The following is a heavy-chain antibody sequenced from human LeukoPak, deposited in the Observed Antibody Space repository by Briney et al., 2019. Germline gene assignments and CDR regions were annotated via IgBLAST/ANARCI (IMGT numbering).Heavy chain of an antibody. D-gene: IGHD3-10*02. CDR2: INPHSGGT. J-gene: IGHJ6*02. CDR3: ANVRAD. Sequence: ASVTVSCKASGYTFTGYYMHWVRQAPGQGREWMGWINPHSGGTNYAQKLQGRVTITRDTSISTAYMELSSLRSDDTAVYYCANVRADWGQGTTVTVSS. CDR1: GYTFTGYY. V-gene: IGHV1-2*02.